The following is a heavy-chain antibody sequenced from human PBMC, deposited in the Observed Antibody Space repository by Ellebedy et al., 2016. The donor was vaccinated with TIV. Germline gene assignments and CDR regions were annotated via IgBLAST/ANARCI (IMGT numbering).Heavy chain of an antibody. J-gene: IGHJ6*02. D-gene: IGHD2-15*01. CDR3: ASRGVPLGYCSGGSCLDTYYYYGMDV. V-gene: IGHV1-69*04. CDR1: GCTFSSYG. CDR2: IIPILGIP. Sequence: AASVKVSCKASGCTFSSYGISWVRQAPGQGLEWMGRIIPILGIPNYAQKFQGRVTITADTSTSTAYLELSSLRSEDTAVYYCASRGVPLGYCSGGSCLDTYYYYGMDVWGQGTTVTVSS.